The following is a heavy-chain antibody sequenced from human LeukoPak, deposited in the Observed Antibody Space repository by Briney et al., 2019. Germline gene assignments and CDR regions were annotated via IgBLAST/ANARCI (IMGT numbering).Heavy chain of an antibody. D-gene: IGHD6-19*01. Sequence: GGSLRLSRAASGFTFSSYSMNWVRQAPGKGLEWVSYISSSGSTIYYADSVKGRFTISRDNAKNSLYLQMNSLRAEDTAVYYCARDRVASSGWSGGSIDYWGQGTLVTVSS. CDR3: ARDRVASSGWSGGSIDY. CDR2: ISSSGSTI. J-gene: IGHJ4*02. V-gene: IGHV3-48*04. CDR1: GFTFSSYS.